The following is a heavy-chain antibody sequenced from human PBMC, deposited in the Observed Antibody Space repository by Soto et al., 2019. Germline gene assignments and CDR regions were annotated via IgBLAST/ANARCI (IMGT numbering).Heavy chain of an antibody. V-gene: IGHV3-30*03. CDR3: ARVGSGGGGDY. CDR1: GFTFSDYA. J-gene: IGHJ4*02. Sequence: QVQLVESGGGVVQPGRSLRFSCAASGFTFSDYAMYWVRQAPGKGLEWVAVISNDGSHKYYLDSVKGRFSVSRDNSKNTLILQVDSLRPDDTAVYYCARVGSGGGGDYWGQGTLVTVSS. CDR2: ISNDGSHK. D-gene: IGHD3-10*01.